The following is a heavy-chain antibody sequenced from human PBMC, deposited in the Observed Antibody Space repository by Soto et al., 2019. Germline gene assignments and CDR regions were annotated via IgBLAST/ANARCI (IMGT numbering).Heavy chain of an antibody. CDR2: ISSSGSTI. V-gene: IGHV3-48*03. J-gene: IGHJ4*02. CDR3: AVQWLGSSGYHD. Sequence: EVQLVESGGGLVQPGGSLRLSCAASGFTFSSYEMNWVRQAPGKGLVWVSYISSSGSTIYYADSVKGRFTISRDNAKYSLYLQMNSLRAEDTAVYYCAVQWLGSSGYHDWGQGTLVTVSS. D-gene: IGHD6-19*01. CDR1: GFTFSSYE.